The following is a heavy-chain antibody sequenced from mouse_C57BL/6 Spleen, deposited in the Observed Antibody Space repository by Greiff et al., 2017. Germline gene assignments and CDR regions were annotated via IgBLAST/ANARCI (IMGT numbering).Heavy chain of an antibody. CDR1: GYTFTSYW. V-gene: IGHV1-69*01. CDR3: ARGGIDCGAGYWYFDV. J-gene: IGHJ1*03. CDR2: IDPSASYT. Sequence: VQLQQPGAELVMPGASVKLSCKASGYTFTSYWMHWVKQRPGQGLEWIGEIDPSASYTNYNQKFKGKSTLTVDKSSSTAYMQLSSLTSEDSAVYYCARGGIDCGAGYWYFDVWGTGTTVTVSS.